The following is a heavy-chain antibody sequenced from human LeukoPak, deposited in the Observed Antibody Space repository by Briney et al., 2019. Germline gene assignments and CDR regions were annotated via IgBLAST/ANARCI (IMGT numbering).Heavy chain of an antibody. J-gene: IGHJ4*02. CDR3: AKERYTSGWDY. CDR2: ISYDGSNK. D-gene: IGHD6-19*01. CDR1: GFTFSSYG. Sequence: GGSLRLSCAASGFTFSSYGMHWVRQAPGKGLEWVAVISYDGSNKYYADSVKGRFTISRDNSKNTLYLQMNSLRAEDTAVYYCAKERYTSGWDYWGQGTLVTVSS. V-gene: IGHV3-30*18.